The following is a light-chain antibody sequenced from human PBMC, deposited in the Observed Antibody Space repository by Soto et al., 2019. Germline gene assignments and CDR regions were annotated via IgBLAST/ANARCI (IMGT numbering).Light chain of an antibody. CDR1: QSVSSD. J-gene: IGKJ1*01. V-gene: IGKV3-15*01. CDR3: QQFYRGWP. Sequence: EIVMTQSPATLSVSPGKRATLSCRASQSVSSDLAWYQQKPGQAPSLLIYGASTRATCIPARVSGSGSGTEFTLTVSSLQSEDFAVYYCQQFYRGWPFGQGTKVEIE. CDR2: GAS.